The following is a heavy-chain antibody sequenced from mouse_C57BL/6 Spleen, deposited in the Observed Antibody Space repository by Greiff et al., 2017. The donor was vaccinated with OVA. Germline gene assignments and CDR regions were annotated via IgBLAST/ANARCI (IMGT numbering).Heavy chain of an antibody. V-gene: IGHV5-9-1*02. D-gene: IGHD1-1*01. CDR3: TREYYYGMGYFDY. Sequence: EVKVVESGAGLVKPGGSLKLSCAASGFTFSSYAMSWVRQTPEKRLEWVAYISSGGDYIYYADTVKGRFTISRDNARNTLYLQRSRLKSEDTAMYYCTREYYYGMGYFDYWGQGTTLTVAS. CDR1: GFTFSSYA. J-gene: IGHJ2*01. CDR2: ISSGGDYI.